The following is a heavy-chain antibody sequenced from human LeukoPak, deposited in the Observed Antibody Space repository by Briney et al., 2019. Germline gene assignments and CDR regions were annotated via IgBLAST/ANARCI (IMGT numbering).Heavy chain of an antibody. CDR1: GYSFTTYW. D-gene: IGHD6-19*01. V-gene: IGHV5-51*01. J-gene: IGHJ4*02. CDR3: ARTGYTSGWYVGSFDY. Sequence: GESLKISCKGSGYSFTTYWIGWVRQMPGKGLEWMGIIYPGDSDTRYSPSFQGQVTISADKSISTAYLQWSSLKASDTAMYYCARTGYTSGWYVGSFDYWGQGTLVTVSS. CDR2: IYPGDSDT.